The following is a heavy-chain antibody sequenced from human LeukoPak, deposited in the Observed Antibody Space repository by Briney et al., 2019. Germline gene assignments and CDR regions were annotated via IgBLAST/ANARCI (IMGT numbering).Heavy chain of an antibody. CDR1: GFTFSSYW. Sequence: GGSLRLSCAASGFTFSSYWMSWVRQAPGKGLEWVANIKKDGSEKYYVDSVKGRFTISRDNAKNSLYLQMNSLRAEDTAVYYCARYWYCSSTSCYHFDYWGQGTLVTVFS. V-gene: IGHV3-7*01. D-gene: IGHD2-2*01. J-gene: IGHJ4*02. CDR3: ARYWYCSSTSCYHFDY. CDR2: IKKDGSEK.